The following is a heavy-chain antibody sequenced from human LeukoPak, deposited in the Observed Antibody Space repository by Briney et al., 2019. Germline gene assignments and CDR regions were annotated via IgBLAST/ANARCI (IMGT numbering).Heavy chain of an antibody. J-gene: IGHJ1*01. CDR3: ARDSGGSSGSHEYFQH. Sequence: SETLSLTCTVSGGSISSYYWSWIRQPPGKGLEWIGYIYYSGSTNYNPSLKSRVTISVDTSKNQFSLKLSSVTAADTAVYYCARDSGGSSGSHEYFQHWGQGTLVTVSS. D-gene: IGHD6-19*01. CDR1: GGSISSYY. CDR2: IYYSGST. V-gene: IGHV4-59*01.